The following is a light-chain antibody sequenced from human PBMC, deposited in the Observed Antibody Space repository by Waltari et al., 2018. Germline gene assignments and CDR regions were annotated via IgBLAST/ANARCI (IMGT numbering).Light chain of an antibody. CDR3: QQYYTSSMYT. V-gene: IGKV4-1*01. CDR1: QSVLYNSNNKNY. Sequence: DIVMTQSPDSLAVSLGERATISCRSSQSVLYNSNNKNYLAWDQQKPGQPQKLLIYWASTRPSGVPDRFTGGGSGTDFTLTISNLQAEDVAVYFCQQYYTSSMYTFGQGTKLEIK. CDR2: WAS. J-gene: IGKJ2*01.